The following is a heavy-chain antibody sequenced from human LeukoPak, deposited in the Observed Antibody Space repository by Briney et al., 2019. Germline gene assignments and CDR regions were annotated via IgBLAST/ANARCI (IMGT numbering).Heavy chain of an antibody. CDR3: ARKKTTVTYDGFDI. CDR2: IDSGGSR. Sequence: HSGGSLRLSCAASGFTVNSIYMTWVRQAPGKGLEWVSVIDSGGSRYYADSVKGRFTISRDNSKNTLYLEVNNLRVEDTAVYYCARKKTTVTYDGFDIWGQGTMVAVSS. V-gene: IGHV3-53*01. CDR1: GFTVNSIY. J-gene: IGHJ3*02. D-gene: IGHD4-17*01.